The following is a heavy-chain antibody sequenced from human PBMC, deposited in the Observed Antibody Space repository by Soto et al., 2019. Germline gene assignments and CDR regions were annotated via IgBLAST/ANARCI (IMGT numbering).Heavy chain of an antibody. J-gene: IGHJ1*01. CDR1: GFSLSTSGVG. V-gene: IGHV2-5*01. Sequence: SGPTLVNPXQTLTLTCTFSGFSLSTSGVGVGWIRQPPGKALEWLALIYWNDGKRYSPSLKSRLTITKDTSKNQVVLTMTNMDPVDTATYYCAHSYSSGWGSSEYFQHWGQGTLVTVSS. CDR3: AHSYSSGWGSSEYFQH. D-gene: IGHD6-19*01. CDR2: IYWNDGK.